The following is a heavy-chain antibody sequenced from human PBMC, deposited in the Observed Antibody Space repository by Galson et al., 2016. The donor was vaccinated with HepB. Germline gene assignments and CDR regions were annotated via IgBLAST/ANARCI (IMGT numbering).Heavy chain of an antibody. CDR1: GFTVSSNC. D-gene: IGHD3-10*01. Sequence: SLRLSCAASGFTVSSNCVSWVRQAPGKGLEWVSLICDGGSAYYTDSVKARFTISRDNSKNTLYLQTNNLRPEDTAVYFCARDPPGVPDFALDVWGQGTTVTVSS. CDR2: ICDGGSA. CDR3: ARDPPGVPDFALDV. V-gene: IGHV3-66*01. J-gene: IGHJ6*02.